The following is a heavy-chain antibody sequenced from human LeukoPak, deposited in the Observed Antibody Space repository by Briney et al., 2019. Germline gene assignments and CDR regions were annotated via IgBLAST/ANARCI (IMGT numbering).Heavy chain of an antibody. CDR1: GGSISSSSYY. J-gene: IGHJ4*02. V-gene: IGHV4-39*07. CDR3: ATLPSSSFDY. D-gene: IGHD6-6*01. Sequence: PSETLSLTCTVSGGSISSSSYYWGWIRQPPGKGLEWIGSIYYSGSTYYNPSLKSRVTISVDTSKNQFSLKLSSVTAADTAVYYCATLPSSSFDYWGQGTLVTASS. CDR2: IYYSGST.